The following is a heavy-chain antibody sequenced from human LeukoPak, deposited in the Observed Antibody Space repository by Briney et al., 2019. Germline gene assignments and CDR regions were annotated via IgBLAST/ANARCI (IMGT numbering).Heavy chain of an antibody. D-gene: IGHD1-26*01. CDR1: GYTFTGYY. CDR3: ARDLESSGSYGTDY. Sequence: GASVKVSCKASGYTFTGYYMHWVRQAPGQGLEWMGWINPNSGGTNYAQKFQGRVTMTRDTSISTAYMELSRLRSDDTAVYYCARDLESSGSYGTDYWGQGTLVTVSS. CDR2: INPNSGGT. V-gene: IGHV1-2*02. J-gene: IGHJ4*02.